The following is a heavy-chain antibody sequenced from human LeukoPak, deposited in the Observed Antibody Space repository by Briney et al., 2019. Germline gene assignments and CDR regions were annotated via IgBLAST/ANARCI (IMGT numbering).Heavy chain of an antibody. V-gene: IGHV3-30*02. D-gene: IGHD1-26*01. Sequence: GGSLRLSCAASGFTFSYYGMHWVRQAPGKGLEWVAFIRYDESKKSYGDSVKGRFTISRDNSKNTLYLQMNSLRTEDTAVYYCAKSHLPNAYSGTYYCDYWGQGTLVTVSS. CDR1: GFTFSYYG. J-gene: IGHJ4*02. CDR3: AKSHLPNAYSGTYYCDY. CDR2: IRYDESKK.